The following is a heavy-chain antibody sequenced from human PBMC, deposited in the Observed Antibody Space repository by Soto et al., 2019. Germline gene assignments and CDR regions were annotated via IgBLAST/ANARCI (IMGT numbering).Heavy chain of an antibody. CDR1: GFTFSSYG. CDR2: IWYDGSNK. D-gene: IGHD3-16*02. V-gene: IGHV3-33*01. CDR3: ASQSKYRNHPYYYYGMDV. J-gene: IGHJ6*02. Sequence: GGSLRLSCAASGFTFSSYGMHWVRQAPGKGLEWVAVIWYDGSNKYYADSVKGRFTISRDNSKNTLYLQMNSLRAEDTAVYYCASQSKYRNHPYYYYGMDVWGQGTTVTVSS.